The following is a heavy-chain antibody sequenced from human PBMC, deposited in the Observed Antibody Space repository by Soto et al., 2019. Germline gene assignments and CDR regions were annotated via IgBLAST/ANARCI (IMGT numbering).Heavy chain of an antibody. V-gene: IGHV1-69*12. CDR1: GGTFSSYA. CDR2: IIPIFGTA. CDR3: ASGETQRYYYGMDV. D-gene: IGHD3-3*01. J-gene: IGHJ6*02. Sequence: QVQLVQSGAEVKKPGSSVKVSCKASGGTFSSYAISWVRQAPGQGLEWMGGIIPIFGTADYAQKFQDRVTITAAQATSTASLELSIPRSEDTAVYYCASGETQRYYYGMDVWGQGTTVTVSS.